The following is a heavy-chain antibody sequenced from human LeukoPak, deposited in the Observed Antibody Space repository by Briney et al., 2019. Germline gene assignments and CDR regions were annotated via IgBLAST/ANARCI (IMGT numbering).Heavy chain of an antibody. CDR2: IYPGDSYT. Sequence: GESLKISCKGSEYSFTSYWIGWMRQMPGKGLEWMGIIYPGDSYTRYSPSFQGQVTISADKSISTAYLQWSSLKASDTAMYYCARHGAYYYDSSGYRAPSYYYYYYMDVWGKGTTVTVSS. D-gene: IGHD3-22*01. V-gene: IGHV5-51*01. J-gene: IGHJ6*03. CDR1: EYSFTSYW. CDR3: ARHGAYYYDSSGYRAPSYYYYYYMDV.